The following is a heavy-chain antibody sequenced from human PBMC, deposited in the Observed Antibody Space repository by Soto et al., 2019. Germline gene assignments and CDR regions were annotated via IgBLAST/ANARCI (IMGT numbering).Heavy chain of an antibody. D-gene: IGHD1-1*01. V-gene: IGHV3-7*05. CDR2: IKEDGSQK. CDR1: GFTFSRFW. J-gene: IGHJ3*02. Sequence: EVQVVESGGDLVQPGGSLSLSCAASGFTFSRFWMSWARQAPGKGLEWVATIKEDGSQKYYVVSVKGRFSISRDNAKNSLHLQMNSLRYEDTAVYYCAGRPDGFDIWCQGTTVAVS. CDR3: AGRPDGFDI.